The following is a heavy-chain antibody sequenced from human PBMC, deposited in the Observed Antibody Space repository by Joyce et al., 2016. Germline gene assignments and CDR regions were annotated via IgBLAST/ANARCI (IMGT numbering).Heavy chain of an antibody. J-gene: IGHJ4*02. D-gene: IGHD5-18*01. V-gene: IGHV3-33*01. CDR3: AREDADTAMGDL. Sequence: QVQLVESGGGVVQPGRYLRLSCAAVGFIFSNFAMHWVRQAPGKGLEWVAIIWYDGDNKYYSESVKGRFTISGDNSNNTVYLQMNSLRAEDTAMYFCAREDADTAMGDLWGQGTLVTVSS. CDR1: GFIFSNFA. CDR2: IWYDGDNK.